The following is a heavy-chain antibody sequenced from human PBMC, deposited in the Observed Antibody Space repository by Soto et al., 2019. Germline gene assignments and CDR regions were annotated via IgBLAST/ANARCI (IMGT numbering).Heavy chain of an antibody. V-gene: IGHV3-30*18. Sequence: QVQLVESGGGVVQPGRSLRLSCAASGFTFSSYGMHWVRQAPGKGLEWVAVISYDGSNKYYADSVKGRFTISRDNSKNTLYLQMNSLRAEDTAVYYCAKDHVDGYIVALDYYFDYWGQGTLVTVSS. CDR2: ISYDGSNK. D-gene: IGHD5-12*01. CDR1: GFTFSSYG. J-gene: IGHJ4*02. CDR3: AKDHVDGYIVALDYYFDY.